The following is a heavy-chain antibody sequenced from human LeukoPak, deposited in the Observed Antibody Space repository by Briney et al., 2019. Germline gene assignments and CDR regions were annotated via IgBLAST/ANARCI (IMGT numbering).Heavy chain of an antibody. V-gene: IGHV4-59*01. D-gene: IGHD6-13*01. CDR1: GGSISSYY. CDR3: ARGVYIRGAFDT. J-gene: IGHJ3*02. CDR2: IYYSGST. Sequence: PSETLSLTCTVSGGSISSYYWSWIRQPPGKGLEWIGYIYYSGSTNYNPSLKSRVTISVDTSKNQFSLKLSSVTAADTAVYYCARGVYIRGAFDTWGQGTMVTVSS.